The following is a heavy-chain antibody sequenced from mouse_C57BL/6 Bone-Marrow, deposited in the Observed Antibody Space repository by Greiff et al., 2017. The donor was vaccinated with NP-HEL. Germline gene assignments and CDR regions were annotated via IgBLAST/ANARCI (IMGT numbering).Heavy chain of an antibody. CDR1: GYTFTSYW. CDR3: ARSLLLLSSRRDWFAY. V-gene: IGHV1-55*01. D-gene: IGHD1-1*01. CDR2: IYPGSGST. J-gene: IGHJ3*01. Sequence: QVQLQQPGAELVKPGASVKMSCKASGYTFTSYWITWVKQRPGQGLEWIGDIYPGSGSTNYNEKFKSKATLTVDTSSSTAYMQLSSLTSDDSAVYYCARSLLLLSSRRDWFAYWGQGTLVTVSA.